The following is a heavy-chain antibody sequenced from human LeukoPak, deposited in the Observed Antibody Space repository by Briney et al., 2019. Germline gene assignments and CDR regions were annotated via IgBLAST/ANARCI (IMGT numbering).Heavy chain of an antibody. Sequence: GGSLRLSCGPSWVRLSSYAISGVRQALRRRVEWVSAISVIGGSTYYAHSLQGRFTISRDNSKNTLYLQMNSLTAEDTAVYYCAKNSFYDFWSGYHFDYWGQGTLVTVSS. V-gene: IGHV3-23*01. CDR1: WVRLSSYA. CDR3: AKNSFYDFWSGYHFDY. J-gene: IGHJ4*02. CDR2: ISVIGGST. D-gene: IGHD3-3*01.